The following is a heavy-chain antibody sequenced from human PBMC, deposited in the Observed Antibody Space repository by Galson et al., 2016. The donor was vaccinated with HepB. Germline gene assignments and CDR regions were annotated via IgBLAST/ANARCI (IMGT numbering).Heavy chain of an antibody. CDR3: ARDDGDGFDS. CDR2: IKEDGSKR. CDR1: GFTFSDYW. V-gene: IGHV3-7*01. J-gene: IGHJ4*02. Sequence: SLRLSCAVSGFTFSDYWMAWVRQVPGKGLEWVANIKEDGSKREYMDSVEGRFTIYRDNAKNSLYLQTNSLRAEDTAIYYCARDDGDGFDSWGQGTLVTVS. D-gene: IGHD4-17*01.